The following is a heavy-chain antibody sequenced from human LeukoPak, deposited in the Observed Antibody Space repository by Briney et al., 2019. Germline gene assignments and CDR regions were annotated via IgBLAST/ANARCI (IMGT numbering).Heavy chain of an antibody. J-gene: IGHJ6*03. CDR2: ISSSSSTI. CDR3: ARDRHDFYYYYMDV. CDR1: GFTFSSYS. V-gene: IGHV3-48*01. D-gene: IGHD6-6*01. Sequence: GGSLRLSCAASGFTFSSYSMNWVRQAPGKGLEWVSYISSSSSTIYYADSVKGRFTISRDNAKNSLYLQMNSLRAEDTAVYYCARDRHDFYYYYMDVWGKGTTVTVSS.